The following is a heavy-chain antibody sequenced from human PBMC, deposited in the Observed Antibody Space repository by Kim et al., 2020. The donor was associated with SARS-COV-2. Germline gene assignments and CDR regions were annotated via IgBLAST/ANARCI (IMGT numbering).Heavy chain of an antibody. J-gene: IGHJ4*02. D-gene: IGHD3-16*01. Sequence: ASVKVSCKASGYTFTTYIMHWVRQAPGQRLEWMGWINAGNGNTKYSQKFQGRITITRDTSASTAYMELSSLRSEDTAGYYCARDQGDLGDYWGQGTLVTV. V-gene: IGHV1-3*01. CDR2: INAGNGNT. CDR3: ARDQGDLGDY. CDR1: GYTFTTYI.